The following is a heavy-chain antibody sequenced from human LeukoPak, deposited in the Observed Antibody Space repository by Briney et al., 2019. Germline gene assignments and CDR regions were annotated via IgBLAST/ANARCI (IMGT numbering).Heavy chain of an antibody. Sequence: PGGSLRLSCAASGFTFSSYGMHWVRQAPGKGLEWVAFIRYDGSNKYYADSVKGRFTISRDNSKNTLYLQMNSLRAEDTAVYYCAKDPVTIFGVVYYYYYMDVWGKGTTVTVSS. CDR1: GFTFSSYG. J-gene: IGHJ6*03. V-gene: IGHV3-30*02. CDR2: IRYDGSNK. CDR3: AKDPVTIFGVVYYYYYMDV. D-gene: IGHD3-3*01.